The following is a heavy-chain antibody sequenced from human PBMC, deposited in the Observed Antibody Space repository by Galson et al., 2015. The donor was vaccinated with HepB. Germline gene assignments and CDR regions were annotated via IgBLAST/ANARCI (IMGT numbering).Heavy chain of an antibody. V-gene: IGHV1-24*01. Sequence: SVKVSCKVSGYTLTDLSMHWVRQAPGKGLEWMGTFESEDGGPLYAQQFQGRVTMTQDAVTDTAYMELSSLRSEDTAVYYCTSPRGGYDAFHIWGQGTMVTVSS. D-gene: IGHD3-22*01. CDR2: FESEDGGP. J-gene: IGHJ3*02. CDR3: TSPRGGYDAFHI. CDR1: GYTLTDLS.